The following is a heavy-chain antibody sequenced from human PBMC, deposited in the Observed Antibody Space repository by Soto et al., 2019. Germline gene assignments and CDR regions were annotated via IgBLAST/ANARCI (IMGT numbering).Heavy chain of an antibody. CDR1: GFSFTTYV. D-gene: IGHD1-26*01. J-gene: IGHJ3*02. CDR3: AKGLLAIVGTTLPRDAFNI. Sequence: SCSASGFSFTTYVMHWVRQAPGKGLEWVAVISHDGSYKYYGDAVKGRFTISRDTSKNAVYLEMNSLRPEDTAVYYCAKGLLAIVGTTLPRDAFNIWGQGTMVTV. V-gene: IGHV3-30*18. CDR2: ISHDGSYK.